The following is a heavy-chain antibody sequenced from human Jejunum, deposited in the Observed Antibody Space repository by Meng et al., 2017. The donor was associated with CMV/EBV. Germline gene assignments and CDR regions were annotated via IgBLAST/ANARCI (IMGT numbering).Heavy chain of an antibody. V-gene: IGHV3-23*01. CDR2: IHANGAGT. CDR3: GKDPDY. Sequence: GSLRLSCTVSGFTFRNYAMTWVRRAPGKGLEWVSRIHANGAGTYYADSVKGRFTISRDNSKNTLYLQMNSLTAEDTAVYYCGKDPDYWGQGTLVTVSS. J-gene: IGHJ4*02. CDR1: GFTFRNYA.